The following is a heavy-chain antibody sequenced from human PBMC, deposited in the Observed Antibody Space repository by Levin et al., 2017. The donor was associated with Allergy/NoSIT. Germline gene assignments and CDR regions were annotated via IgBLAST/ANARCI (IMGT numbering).Heavy chain of an antibody. V-gene: IGHV4-39*01. D-gene: IGHD6-19*01. CDR2: IYYSGST. J-gene: IGHJ4*02. CDR3: ARPPGAVAGNWGREDY. Sequence: SCTVSGGSISSSSYYWGWIRQPPGKGLEWIGSIYYSGSTYYNPSLKSRVTISVDTSKNQFSLKLSSVTAADTAVYYCARPPGAVAGNWGREDYWGQGTLVTVSS. CDR1: GGSISSSSYY.